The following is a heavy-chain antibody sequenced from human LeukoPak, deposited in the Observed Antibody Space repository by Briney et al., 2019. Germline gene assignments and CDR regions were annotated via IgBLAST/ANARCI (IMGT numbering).Heavy chain of an antibody. CDR2: INADGSST. Sequence: GGSLRLSCAASGFTFGTSWLHWVRQVPGKGLVWVSRINADGSSTSYADSVKGRFTISRDNAKNTLYLQMNSLRAEDTAVYYCATIGSSWELDYWGQGTLVTVSS. CDR3: ATIGSSWELDY. V-gene: IGHV3-74*01. CDR1: GFTFGTSW. J-gene: IGHJ4*02. D-gene: IGHD6-13*01.